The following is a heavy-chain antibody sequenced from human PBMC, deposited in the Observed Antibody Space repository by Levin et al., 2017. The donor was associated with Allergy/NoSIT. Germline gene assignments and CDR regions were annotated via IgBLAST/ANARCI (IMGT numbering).Heavy chain of an antibody. CDR2: ISGSGGST. V-gene: IGHV3-23*01. D-gene: IGHD3-22*01. CDR3: AKVHGVTMIVVVIPTGFDY. CDR1: GFTFSSYA. Sequence: PGGSLRLSCAASGFTFSSYAMSWVRQAPGKGLEWVSAISGSGGSTYYADSVKGRFTISRDNSKNTLYLQMNSLRAEDTAVYYCAKVHGVTMIVVVIPTGFDYWGQGTLVTVSS. J-gene: IGHJ4*02.